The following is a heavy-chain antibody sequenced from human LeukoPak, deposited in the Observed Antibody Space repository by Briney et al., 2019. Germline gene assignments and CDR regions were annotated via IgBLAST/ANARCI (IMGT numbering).Heavy chain of an antibody. V-gene: IGHV3-23*01. J-gene: IGHJ5*02. CDR1: GFTFSSYA. Sequence: LGGKVRLSCAASGFTFSSYAMSWVRQAPGKGLEWVSSISGSGGSTYYADSVQDRFTSSRNNSKNTLYLQMKSLRAEDTAVYYCAKGTRIAATGTNNWFDPWGQGTLVTVPS. D-gene: IGHD6-13*01. CDR3: AKGTRIAATGTNNWFDP. CDR2: ISGSGGST.